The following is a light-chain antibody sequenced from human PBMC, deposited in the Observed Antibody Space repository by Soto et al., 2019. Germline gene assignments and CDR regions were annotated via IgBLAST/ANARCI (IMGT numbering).Light chain of an antibody. CDR2: DVN. CDR3: WSYAGYFWV. CDR1: SSDVGAYNY. V-gene: IGLV2-11*01. J-gene: IGLJ3*02. Sequence: QSALTQPRSVSGSPGQSVTISCTGTSSDVGAYNYVSWYQHHPGKAPKLMIYDVNKRPSGVPDRFSGSKSCNTASLTISGLQADDEADYYCWSYAGYFWVFGGGTKLTGL.